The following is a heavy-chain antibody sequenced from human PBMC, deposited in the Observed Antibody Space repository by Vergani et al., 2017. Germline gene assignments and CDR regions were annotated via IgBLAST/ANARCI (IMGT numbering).Heavy chain of an antibody. J-gene: IGHJ5*02. Sequence: QVQLVQSGAEVQKPGASVKVSCKASGYTFTGYYMHWVRQAPGQGLEWMGWINPNSGGTNYAQKFQGRVTMTRDTSISTAYMELSRLRSDDTAVYYCARDIVVVVGSNWFDPWGQGTLVTVSS. CDR1: GYTFTGYY. D-gene: IGHD2-15*01. CDR3: ARDIVVVVGSNWFDP. V-gene: IGHV1-2*02. CDR2: INPNSGGT.